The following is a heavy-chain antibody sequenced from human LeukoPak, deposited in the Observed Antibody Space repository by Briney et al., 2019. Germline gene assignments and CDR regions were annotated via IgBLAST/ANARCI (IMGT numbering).Heavy chain of an antibody. CDR1: GYSISSGYY. CDR3: ARDTAMVYYYYYMDV. V-gene: IGHV4-38-2*02. CDR2: IYHSGST. J-gene: IGHJ6*03. Sequence: SETLSLTCTVSGYSISSGYYWGWIRQPPGKGLELIGSIYHSGSTYYNPSLKSRVTISVDTSKNQFSLKLSSVTAADTAVYYCARDTAMVYYYYYMDVWGKGTTVTVSS. D-gene: IGHD5-18*01.